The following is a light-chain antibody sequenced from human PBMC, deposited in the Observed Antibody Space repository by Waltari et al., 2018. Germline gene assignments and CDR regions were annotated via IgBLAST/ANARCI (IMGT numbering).Light chain of an antibody. V-gene: IGLV1-44*01. Sequence: QSVLTLPPSASGPPGQTVTISCSGSSSNIGSYPVNWYQQVPGAAPKPLVHSDNQRPSGVPVGFSGARSGTSASLVISGLQSEDEAEYCCASWDSGLNGYIFATGTKVTV. CDR2: SDN. J-gene: IGLJ1*01. CDR3: ASWDSGLNGYI. CDR1: SSNIGSYP.